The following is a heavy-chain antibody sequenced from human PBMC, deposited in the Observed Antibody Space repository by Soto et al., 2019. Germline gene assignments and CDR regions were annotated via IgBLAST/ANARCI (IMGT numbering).Heavy chain of an antibody. V-gene: IGHV6-1*01. J-gene: IGHJ5*02. CDR3: ARCPGRLRP. CDR1: GDSVSSNSAA. Sequence: QTLSLTCAISGDSVSSNSAAWNWIRLSPSRGLEWLGRTYYRSKWYSTYAISVKSRISISPDTSKNQFSLQLNSVTPDDTAVYYCARCPGRLRPWGQGTLVTVSS. CDR2: TYYRSKWYS. D-gene: IGHD5-12*01.